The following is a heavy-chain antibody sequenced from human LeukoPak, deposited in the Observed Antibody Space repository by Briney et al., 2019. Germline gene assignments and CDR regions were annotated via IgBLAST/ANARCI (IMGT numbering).Heavy chain of an antibody. D-gene: IGHD3-22*01. CDR3: VGGDYYDSSGYPYDY. J-gene: IGHJ4*02. V-gene: IGHV1-69*05. Sequence: GASVKVSCKASGGTFSSYAISWVRQAPGQGLEWMGGVIPIFGTANYAQKFQGRVTITTDESTSTAYMELSSLRSEDTAVCYCVGGDYYDSSGYPYDYWGQGTLVTVSS. CDR1: GGTFSSYA. CDR2: VIPIFGTA.